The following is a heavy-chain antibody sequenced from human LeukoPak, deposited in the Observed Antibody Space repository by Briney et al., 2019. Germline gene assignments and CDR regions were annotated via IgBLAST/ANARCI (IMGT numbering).Heavy chain of an antibody. D-gene: IGHD6-25*01. J-gene: IGHJ4*02. CDR1: GLTFSDAW. CDR2: IKSKIDGGTI. V-gene: IGHV3-15*01. CDR3: TTRRQDGC. Sequence: GGSLRLSCVASGLTFSDAWMSGARQAPGKGLEWVGRIKSKIDGGTIDYAAPVKGRFTISRDDSRNTLYLQMNSLKTEDTAVYYCTTRRQDGCWGQGTLVTVS.